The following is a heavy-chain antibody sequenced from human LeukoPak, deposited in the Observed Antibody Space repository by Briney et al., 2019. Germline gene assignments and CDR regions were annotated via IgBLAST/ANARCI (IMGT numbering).Heavy chain of an antibody. CDR3: ARAGYYDSSGYDFFDY. V-gene: IGHV4-30-4*01. D-gene: IGHD3-22*01. J-gene: IGHJ4*02. CDR1: GGSISSGDYY. Sequence: SETLSLTCTVSGGSISSGDYYWSWLRQPPGKGLEWIGYIYYSGSTYYNPSLKSRVTISVDTSKNQFSLKLSSVTAADTAVYYCARAGYYDSSGYDFFDYWGQGTLVTVSS. CDR2: IYYSGST.